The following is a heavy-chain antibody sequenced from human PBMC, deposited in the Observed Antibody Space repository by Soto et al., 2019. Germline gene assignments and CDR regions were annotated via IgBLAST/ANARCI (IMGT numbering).Heavy chain of an antibody. CDR2: ISAYNGNT. J-gene: IGHJ4*02. CDR1: GYTFTSYG. Sequence: QVQLVQPGAEVKKPGASVKVSCKASGYTFTSYGISWVRQAPGQGLEWMGWISAYNGNTNYAQKLQGRVTMTTDTSTSTAYMELRSLRSDDTAVYYCARVYWELHSPSSFDYWGQGTLVTVSS. CDR3: ARVYWELHSPSSFDY. D-gene: IGHD1-26*01. V-gene: IGHV1-18*04.